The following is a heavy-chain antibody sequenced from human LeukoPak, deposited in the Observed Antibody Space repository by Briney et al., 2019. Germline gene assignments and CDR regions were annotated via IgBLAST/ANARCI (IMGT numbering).Heavy chain of an antibody. D-gene: IGHD4-17*01. CDR1: GYSISSGYY. Sequence: SETLSLTCDVSGYSISSGYYWGWIRQPPGKGLEWIGSMYHSGSTYHNPSLKSRVTISVDTSKNQFSLKLSSVTAADTAVYYCARSDYGDSKFDYWGQGTLVTVSS. V-gene: IGHV4-38-2*01. J-gene: IGHJ4*02. CDR3: ARSDYGDSKFDY. CDR2: MYHSGST.